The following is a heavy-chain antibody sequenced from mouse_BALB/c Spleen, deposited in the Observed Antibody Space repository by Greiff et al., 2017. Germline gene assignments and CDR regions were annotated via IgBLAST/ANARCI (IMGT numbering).Heavy chain of an antibody. Sequence: VQLQQSGPELVKPGASVKISCKASGYSFTGYYMHWVKQSHVKSLEWIGRINPYNGATSYNQNFKDKASLTVDKSSSTAYMELHSLTSEDSAVYYCARDYDYDGAMDYWGQGTSVTVSS. D-gene: IGHD2-4*01. CDR2: INPYNGAT. CDR3: ARDYDYDGAMDY. J-gene: IGHJ4*01. V-gene: IGHV1-31*01. CDR1: GYSFTGYY.